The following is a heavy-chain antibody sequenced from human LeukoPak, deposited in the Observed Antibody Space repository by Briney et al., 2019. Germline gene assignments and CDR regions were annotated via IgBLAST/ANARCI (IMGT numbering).Heavy chain of an antibody. J-gene: IGHJ1*01. Sequence: ASVKVSCKASGYTFTSYDINWVRQATGQGLEWMGWMNPNSGNTGYAQKFQGRVTMTRNTSISTAYMELSSLRSEDTAVYYCARQARIAAAGTRGREYFQHWGQGTLVTVSS. CDR2: MNPNSGNT. CDR1: GYTFTSYD. CDR3: ARQARIAAAGTRGREYFQH. D-gene: IGHD6-13*01. V-gene: IGHV1-8*01.